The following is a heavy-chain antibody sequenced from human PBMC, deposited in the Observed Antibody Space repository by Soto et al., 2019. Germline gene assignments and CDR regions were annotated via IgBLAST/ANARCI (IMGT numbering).Heavy chain of an antibody. CDR1: GYTFTNYD. CDR2: MNPNSGDT. D-gene: IGHD3-10*01. CDR3: ARGTELFDG. J-gene: IGHJ4*02. Sequence: XSVKVSCRASGYTFTNYDISLVRQATGQGLEWMGWMNPNSGDTDSAQKFQGRVTMTWNASISTAYLEMTSLRSDDTAVYYCARGTELFDGWGQGTLVTVSS. V-gene: IGHV1-8*01.